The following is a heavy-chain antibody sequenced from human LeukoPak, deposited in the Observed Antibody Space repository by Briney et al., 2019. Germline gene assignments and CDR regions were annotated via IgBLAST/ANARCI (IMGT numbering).Heavy chain of an antibody. Sequence: SQTLSLTCAISGDSVSSKSVTWNWIRQSPSRGLEWLGRTCYRSKWFNDYALSVKSRITINPDTSKNQFSLQLNSVTPEDTAVYYCARVDYKYSSVNSYGMDVWGQGTTVTVSS. CDR2: TCYRSKWFN. V-gene: IGHV6-1*01. J-gene: IGHJ6*02. CDR1: GDSVSSKSVT. CDR3: ARVDYKYSSVNSYGMDV. D-gene: IGHD6-19*01.